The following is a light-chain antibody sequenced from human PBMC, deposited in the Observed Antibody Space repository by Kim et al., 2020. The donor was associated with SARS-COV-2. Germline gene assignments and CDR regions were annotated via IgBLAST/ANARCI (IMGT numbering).Light chain of an antibody. CDR1: QSVSSSY. CDR3: QQYSSSPGYS. CDR2: GAS. J-gene: IGKJ2*03. Sequence: EIVLTQSPGTLSLSPGERATLSCRASQSVSSSYLAWYQQKPGQAPRLRIYGASSRATGIPDRFSGSGSGTDFTLTISRLEPEDFAVYYCQQYSSSPGYSFGQGTKLEI. V-gene: IGKV3-20*01.